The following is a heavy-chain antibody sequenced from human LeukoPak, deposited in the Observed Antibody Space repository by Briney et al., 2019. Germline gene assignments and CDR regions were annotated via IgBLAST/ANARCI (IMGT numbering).Heavy chain of an antibody. V-gene: IGHV4-34*01. CDR2: ISHSGST. CDR3: ARPNWNNWFDP. CDR1: GGSFSGYY. Sequence: PSETLSLTCAVYGGSFSGYYWSWIRQPPGKGLEWIGEISHSGSTNYNPSLKSRVTISVDTSKNQFSLKLSSVTAADTAVYYCARPNWNNWFDPWGQGTLVTVSS. D-gene: IGHD1-1*01. J-gene: IGHJ5*02.